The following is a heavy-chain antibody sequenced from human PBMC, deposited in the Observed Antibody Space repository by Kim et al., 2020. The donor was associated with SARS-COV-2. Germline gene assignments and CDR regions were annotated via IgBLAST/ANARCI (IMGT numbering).Heavy chain of an antibody. CDR3: TRIPGTPFAFWDAFDI. Sequence: GGSLRLSCAASGFSFSDSAMHWVRQASGKGLEWVGRIRSKANSYATTYAASVRGRFIISRDDSKNTAYLQMNSLKTEDTAVYYCTRIPGTPFAFWDAFDIWGQGTMVTVSS. CDR2: IRSKANSYAT. V-gene: IGHV3-73*01. CDR1: GFSFSDSA. D-gene: IGHD1-1*01. J-gene: IGHJ3*02.